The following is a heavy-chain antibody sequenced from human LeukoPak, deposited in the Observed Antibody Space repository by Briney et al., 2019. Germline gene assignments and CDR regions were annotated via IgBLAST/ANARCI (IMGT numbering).Heavy chain of an antibody. CDR1: GGTFSSYA. J-gene: IGHJ3*02. D-gene: IGHD4-11*01. V-gene: IGHV1-69*13. CDR2: IIPIFGTA. Sequence: SVKVSCKASGGTFSSYAISWVRQAPGQGLEWMGGIIPIFGTANYAQKFQGRVTITADESTSTAYMELSSLRSEDTAVYYCARDDENDYSNYRNRDDAFDIWGQGTMVTVSS. CDR3: ARDDENDYSNYRNRDDAFDI.